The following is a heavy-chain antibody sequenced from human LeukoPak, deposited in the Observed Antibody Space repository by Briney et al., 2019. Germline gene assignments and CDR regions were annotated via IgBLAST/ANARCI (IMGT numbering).Heavy chain of an antibody. Sequence: ASVKVSCKASGYTFTGYYMHWVRQAPGQGLEWMGWINPNSGGTNYAQKFQGRVTMTRDTSISTAYMELSRLRSDDTAVYYCARDRRYCSSNSCYGWFDPWGQGTLVTVSS. D-gene: IGHD2-2*01. V-gene: IGHV1-2*02. CDR3: ARDRRYCSSNSCYGWFDP. CDR1: GYTFTGYY. J-gene: IGHJ5*02. CDR2: INPNSGGT.